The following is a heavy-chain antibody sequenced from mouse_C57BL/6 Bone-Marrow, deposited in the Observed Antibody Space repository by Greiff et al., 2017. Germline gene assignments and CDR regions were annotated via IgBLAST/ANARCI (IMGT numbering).Heavy chain of an antibody. CDR3: ARPIITTGPYYFDY. V-gene: IGHV1-64*01. Sequence: VQLQQPGAELVKPGASVKLSCKASGYTFTSYWMHWVKQRPGQGLEWIGMIHPNSGSTNYNEKFKSKATLTVDKSSSTAYMQLSSLTSEDSAVYYCARPIITTGPYYFDYWGQGTTLTVSS. J-gene: IGHJ2*01. D-gene: IGHD1-1*01. CDR2: IHPNSGST. CDR1: GYTFTSYW.